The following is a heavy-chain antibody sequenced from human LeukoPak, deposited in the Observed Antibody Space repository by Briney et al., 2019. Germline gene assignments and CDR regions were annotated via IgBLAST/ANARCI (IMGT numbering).Heavy chain of an antibody. J-gene: IGHJ4*02. Sequence: PGGSLRFSCAASGITFSRSWMSWVRQAPGKGLEWVAFIKEDGGEIFYVDSVKGRFTISRDNAENSLYLQMNSLRAEDTAVYYCARDRGGRSGLDDWGQGTLVTVSS. CDR1: GITFSRSW. D-gene: IGHD2-15*01. CDR2: IKEDGGEI. CDR3: ARDRGGRSGLDD. V-gene: IGHV3-7*04.